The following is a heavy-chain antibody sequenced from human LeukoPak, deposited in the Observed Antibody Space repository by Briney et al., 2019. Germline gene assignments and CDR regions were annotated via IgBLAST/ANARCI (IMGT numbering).Heavy chain of an antibody. D-gene: IGHD2-2*03. CDR3: ARGVGWMTN. V-gene: IGHV3-74*01. J-gene: IGHJ4*02. Sequence: GGSLRLSCAASGFTFSRYWMHWVRQTPGKGPVWVSRINSDGSSTRYADSVKGRFTISRDNAKNTLDLQMSSLRAEDTAVYYCARGVGWMTNWGQGTLVTVSS. CDR2: INSDGSST. CDR1: GFTFSRYW.